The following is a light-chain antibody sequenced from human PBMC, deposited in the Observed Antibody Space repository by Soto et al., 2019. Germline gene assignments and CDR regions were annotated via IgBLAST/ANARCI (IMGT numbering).Light chain of an antibody. Sequence: QSALPQPPSASGSPGQSVTISCTGTSSDVVGYNYVSWFQQHPGKAPKLMIYEVSKRPSGVHGRFSGSKSGNTASLTVSGLQAEDEADYYCSSFAGSDNVVFGGGTQLTVL. CDR1: SSDVVGYNY. CDR3: SSFAGSDNVV. V-gene: IGLV2-8*01. J-gene: IGLJ2*01. CDR2: EVS.